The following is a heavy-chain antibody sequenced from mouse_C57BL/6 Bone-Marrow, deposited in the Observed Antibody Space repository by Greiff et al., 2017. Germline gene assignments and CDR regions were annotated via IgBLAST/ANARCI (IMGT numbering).Heavy chain of an antibody. V-gene: IGHV1-82*01. CDR1: GYAFSSSW. Sequence: QVQLKQSGPELVKPGASVKISCKASGYAFSSSWMNWVKQRPGKGLEWIGRIYPGDGDTNYTGTFKGKATLTADKSSSTAYMQLSSLTSEDSAVYFCLYYAMDYWGKGTSVTVSS. CDR2: IYPGDGDT. CDR3: LYYAMDY. J-gene: IGHJ4*01.